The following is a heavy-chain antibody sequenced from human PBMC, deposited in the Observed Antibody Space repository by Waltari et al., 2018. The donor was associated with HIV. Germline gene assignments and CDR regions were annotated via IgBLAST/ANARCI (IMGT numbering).Heavy chain of an antibody. CDR1: GFTFTTCG. CDR3: ARDKGYEETGDFPWNWFDP. V-gene: IGHV3-7*01. D-gene: IGHD3-3*01. Sequence: QWVQSGATLVRPGGSPRLPCVGDGFTFTTCGRSCVGQAPGEGLEWVAKINRDGSEMYVLDSVKGRFAISRDNANNSVSLQITNAKVDDTGLYYCARDKGYEETGDFPWNWFDPWGQGTLVTVSS. CDR2: INRDGSEM. J-gene: IGHJ5*02.